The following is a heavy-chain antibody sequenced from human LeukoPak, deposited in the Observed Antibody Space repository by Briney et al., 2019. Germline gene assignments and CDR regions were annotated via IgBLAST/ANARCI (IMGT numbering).Heavy chain of an antibody. CDR1: GGTFSSYA. J-gene: IGHJ5*02. V-gene: IGHV1-69*04. Sequence: ASVKVSCKASGGTFSSYAISWVRQAPGQGLEWMGRIIPILGIANYAQKFQGRVTITADKSTSTAYMELSRLRSDDTAVYYCARAALGSCSGGSCYGSDWFDPWGQGTLVTVSS. CDR3: ARAALGSCSGGSCYGSDWFDP. CDR2: IIPILGIA. D-gene: IGHD2-15*01.